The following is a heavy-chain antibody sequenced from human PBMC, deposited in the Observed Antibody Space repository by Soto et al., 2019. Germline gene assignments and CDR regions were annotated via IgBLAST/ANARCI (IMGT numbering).Heavy chain of an antibody. Sequence: PWGSLRLSCAASGFTFVDAWISFFRHSPWKWFDWVGRIKSKSDGGTTEYAAPVRGRFTISRDDSKNTLYLQMNSLKTEDTAVYYCTTDLWRIAVVVGSTGYFNPWGQGTPVTVSS. CDR2: IKSKSDGGTT. CDR1: GFTFVDAW. D-gene: IGHD2-15*01. CDR3: TTDLWRIAVVVGSTGYFNP. V-gene: IGHV3-15*01. J-gene: IGHJ5*02.